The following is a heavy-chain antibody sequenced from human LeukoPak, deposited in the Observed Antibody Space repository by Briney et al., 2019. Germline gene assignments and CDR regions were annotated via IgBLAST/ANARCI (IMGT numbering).Heavy chain of an antibody. J-gene: IGHJ2*01. Sequence: ASVNVSCKASGFTFSNSGVKWVRQARGQRLEWIGWIVVGSGNTHYAQQFQERVTLTRDMSTSTAYMELSSLRSEDTAVYYCAAGKKVGAYLWYYFDLWGRGTLVTVSS. CDR1: GFTFSNSG. D-gene: IGHD1-26*01. CDR3: AAGKKVGAYLWYYFDL. V-gene: IGHV1-58*01. CDR2: IVVGSGNT.